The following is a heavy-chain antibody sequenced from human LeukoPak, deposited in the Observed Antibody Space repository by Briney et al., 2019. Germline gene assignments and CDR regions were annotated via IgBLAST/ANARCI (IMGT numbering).Heavy chain of an antibody. D-gene: IGHD5-24*01. CDR1: GYTFTTYG. J-gene: IGHJ4*02. V-gene: IGHV1-18*01. Sequence: ASVKVSCKASGYTFTTYGLSWVRQAPGQGLEWLGWISTYDDNIKYAQSLQGRLTLTIDTSTSTAYMELRSLTSDDTAVYYCARASDGYNYGVDYWGQGTLVTVSS. CDR3: ARASDGYNYGVDY. CDR2: ISTYDDNI.